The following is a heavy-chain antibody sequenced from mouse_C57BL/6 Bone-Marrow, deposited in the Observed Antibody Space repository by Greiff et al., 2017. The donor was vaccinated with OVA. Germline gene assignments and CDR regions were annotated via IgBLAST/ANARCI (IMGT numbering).Heavy chain of an antibody. J-gene: IGHJ3*01. V-gene: IGHV1-81*01. D-gene: IGHD2-3*01. CDR3: ARLEIYDGYYEMAWFAY. CDR1: GYTFTSYG. CDR2: IYPRSGNT. Sequence: QVQLQQSGAELARPGASVKLSCKASGYTFTSYGISWVKQRTGQGLEWIGEIYPRSGNTYYNEKFKGKATLTADKSSSTAYMELRSLSSEDSAVYFCARLEIYDGYYEMAWFAYWGQGTLVTVSA.